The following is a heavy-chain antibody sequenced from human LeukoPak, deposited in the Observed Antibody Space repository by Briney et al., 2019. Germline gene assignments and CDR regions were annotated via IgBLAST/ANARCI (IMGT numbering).Heavy chain of an antibody. D-gene: IGHD3-10*01. Sequence: SETLSLTCTVSGGSISSSSYYWGWIRQPPGKGLEWIGSIYYSGSTYYKPSLKSRVTISVDTSKNQFSLKLSSVTAADTAVYYCARDNLGYYGSGSYYTLDYWGQGTLVTVSS. CDR2: IYYSGST. CDR1: GGSISSSSYY. V-gene: IGHV4-39*07. J-gene: IGHJ4*02. CDR3: ARDNLGYYGSGSYYTLDY.